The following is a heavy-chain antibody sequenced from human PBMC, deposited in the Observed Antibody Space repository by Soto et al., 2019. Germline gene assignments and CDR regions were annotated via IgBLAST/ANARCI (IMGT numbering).Heavy chain of an antibody. D-gene: IGHD6-19*01. CDR2: IWYDGSNK. V-gene: IGHV3-33*01. Sequence: GGSLRLSCAASGFTFSSYGMHWVRQAPGKGLEWVAVIWYDGSNKYYADSVKGRFTISRDNSKNTLYLQMNSLRAEDTAVYYCARDSKHWLGVYSGMDVWGQGTTVTVSS. CDR3: ARDSKHWLGVYSGMDV. J-gene: IGHJ6*02. CDR1: GFTFSSYG.